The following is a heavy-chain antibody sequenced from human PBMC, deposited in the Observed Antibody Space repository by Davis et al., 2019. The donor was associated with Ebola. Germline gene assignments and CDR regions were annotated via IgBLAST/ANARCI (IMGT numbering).Heavy chain of an antibody. V-gene: IGHV3-23*01. CDR1: GFTFSSYA. D-gene: IGHD6-6*01. J-gene: IGHJ6*02. CDR2: VSGGGGST. Sequence: GGSLRLSCAASGFTFSSYAMSWVRQAPGKGLEWVSSVSGGGGSTYYADSVKGRFTISRDNSKNTLYLQMDSLRAEDTAVYYCANPSSSGGQYYTMDVWGQGTTVIVSS. CDR3: ANPSSSGGQYYTMDV.